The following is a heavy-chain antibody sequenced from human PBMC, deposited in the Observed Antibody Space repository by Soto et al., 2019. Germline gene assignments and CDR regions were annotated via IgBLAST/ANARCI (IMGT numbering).Heavy chain of an antibody. D-gene: IGHD4-17*01. J-gene: IGHJ4*02. V-gene: IGHV1-69*13. CDR2: IIPKFGTT. Sequence: QVQLVQSGAEVKKPGSSVKVSCKASGGSFSTYGINWVRLAPGQGLEWMGGIIPKFGTTNYAQKFRVRVTITADETTNTAYMELNYLRSEDTAVYFCARELDPYYGGNSLSLDYWGQGTLVTVSS. CDR3: ARELDPYYGGNSLSLDY. CDR1: GGSFSTYG.